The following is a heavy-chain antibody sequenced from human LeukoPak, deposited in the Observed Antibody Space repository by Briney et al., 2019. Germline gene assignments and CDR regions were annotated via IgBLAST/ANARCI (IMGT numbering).Heavy chain of an antibody. J-gene: IGHJ4*02. D-gene: IGHD6-13*01. V-gene: IGHV3-48*03. Sequence: GGSLRLSCAASGFTFSSYEMNWVRQAPRKGLEWVSYISSSGSTIYYADSVKGRFTISRDNAKNSLYLQMNSLRAEDTAVYYCARDESSPRAHFDYWGQGTLVTVSS. CDR2: ISSSGSTI. CDR3: ARDESSPRAHFDY. CDR1: GFTFSSYE.